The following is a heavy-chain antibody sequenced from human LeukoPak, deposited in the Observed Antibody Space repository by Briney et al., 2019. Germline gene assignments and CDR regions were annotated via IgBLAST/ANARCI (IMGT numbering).Heavy chain of an antibody. CDR2: FDPEDGET. CDR1: GYTLTELS. CDR3: ATDIPFAYGDYYYYFDY. D-gene: IGHD4-17*01. V-gene: IGHV1-24*01. J-gene: IGHJ4*02. Sequence: ASVKVSCKVSGYTLTELSMHWVRQAPGKGLEWMGGFDPEDGETIYAQKFQGRVTMTEDTSTDTAYMELSSLRSEDTAVYYCATDIPFAYGDYYYYFDYLGQGTLVTVSS.